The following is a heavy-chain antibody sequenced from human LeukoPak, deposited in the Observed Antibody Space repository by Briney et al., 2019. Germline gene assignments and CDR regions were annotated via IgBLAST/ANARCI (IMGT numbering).Heavy chain of an antibody. V-gene: IGHV3-48*01. CDR1: GFTFSSHS. J-gene: IGHJ4*02. CDR3: ARGAYYYED. D-gene: IGHD3-22*01. Sequence: AGESLRLSCAASGFTFSSHSMNWVRQAPGKGLEWVSYISSSSSTIYYADSVKGRFTISRDNAKNSLYLQMNSLRAEDTAVYYCARGAYYYEDWGQGTLVTVSS. CDR2: ISSSSSTI.